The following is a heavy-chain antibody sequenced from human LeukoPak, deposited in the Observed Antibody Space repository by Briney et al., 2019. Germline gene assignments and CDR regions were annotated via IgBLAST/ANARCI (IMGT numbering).Heavy chain of an antibody. CDR1: GYTFTNYD. V-gene: IGHV1-8*01. J-gene: IGHJ4*02. D-gene: IGHD2-15*01. Sequence: GASVKVSCKASGYTFTNYDINWVRQATGQGLEWMGWMNPNSANTGYAQKFQGRVTMTRDTSISTAYMELSRLRSDDTAVYYCATIAGYCSGGSCFGKPEYFDYWGQGTLVTVSS. CDR3: ATIAGYCSGGSCFGKPEYFDY. CDR2: MNPNSANT.